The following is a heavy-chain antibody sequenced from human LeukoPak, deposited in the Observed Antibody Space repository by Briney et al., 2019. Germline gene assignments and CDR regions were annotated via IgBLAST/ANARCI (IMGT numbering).Heavy chain of an antibody. V-gene: IGHV4-34*01. D-gene: IGHD6-25*01. CDR3: ARTSPRLDAFDI. J-gene: IGHJ3*02. Sequence: SETLSLTCAVYGGSFSGYYWSWIPQPPGKGLEWIGEINHSGSTNYNPSLKSRVTISVDTSKNQFSLKLSSVTAADTAVYYCARTSPRLDAFDIWGQGTMVTVSS. CDR2: INHSGST. CDR1: GGSFSGYY.